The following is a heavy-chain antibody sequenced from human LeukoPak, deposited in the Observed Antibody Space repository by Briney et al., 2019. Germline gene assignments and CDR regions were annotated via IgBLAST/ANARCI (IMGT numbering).Heavy chain of an antibody. CDR2: INPNSGGT. J-gene: IGHJ4*02. CDR3: ARAATSGNDY. D-gene: IGHD3-10*01. CDR1: GYTFTDYS. Sequence: GASVKVSCKASGYTFTDYSIHWVRQAPGQGLEWMGWINPNSGGTHYAQKFQGRVTMARDTSISAAYMVLSRLRSDDTAIYYCARAATSGNDYWGQGTLVTVSS. V-gene: IGHV1-2*02.